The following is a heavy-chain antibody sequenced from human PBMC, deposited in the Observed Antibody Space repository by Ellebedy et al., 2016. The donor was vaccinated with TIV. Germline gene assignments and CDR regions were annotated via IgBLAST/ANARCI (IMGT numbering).Heavy chain of an antibody. D-gene: IGHD3-10*02. CDR1: GFTFSSYS. CDR3: ARGLTMYYLDY. CDR2: ISSSSSTI. V-gene: IGHV3-48*02. Sequence: GESLKISCAASGFTFSSYSMNWVRQAPGKGLEWVSYISSSSSTIYYADSVKGRFTISRDNAKNSLYLQMYSLRDEDTAVYYCARGLTMYYLDYWGQGTLVTVSS. J-gene: IGHJ4*02.